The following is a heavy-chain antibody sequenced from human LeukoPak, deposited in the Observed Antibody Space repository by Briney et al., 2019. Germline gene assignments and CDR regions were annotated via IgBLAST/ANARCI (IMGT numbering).Heavy chain of an antibody. D-gene: IGHD1-26*01. CDR2: ISYSGST. J-gene: IGHJ2*01. CDR1: GGSISTSTYY. CDR3: ARRVYSGSYNWYFDL. V-gene: IGHV4-39*01. Sequence: KPSETPSLTCTVSGGSISTSTYYWGWIRQPPGKGLEWIGSISYSGSTYNNPSLKSRVTISVDTSKNQFSLKLSSVTAPDTAVYYCARRVYSGSYNWYFDLWGRGTLVTVSS.